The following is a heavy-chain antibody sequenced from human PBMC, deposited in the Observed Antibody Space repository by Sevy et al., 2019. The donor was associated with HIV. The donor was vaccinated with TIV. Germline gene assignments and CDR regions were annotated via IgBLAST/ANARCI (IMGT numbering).Heavy chain of an antibody. D-gene: IGHD6-13*01. Sequence: GGSLRLSCAAAGFTFSRYGMHWARQAPGKGLEWVAVISNDGSDKEYAESVKGRFTVSRDNSKDTVYLQVNSVRLEDTAVYYCANSRGRYEGSSWLYYYYVMDVWGQGTKVTVSS. CDR3: ANSRGRYEGSSWLYYYYVMDV. CDR2: ISNDGSDK. J-gene: IGHJ6*02. CDR1: GFTFSRYG. V-gene: IGHV3-30*18.